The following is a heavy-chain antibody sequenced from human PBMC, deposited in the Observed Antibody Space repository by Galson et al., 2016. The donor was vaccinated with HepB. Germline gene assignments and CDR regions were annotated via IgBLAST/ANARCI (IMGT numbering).Heavy chain of an antibody. CDR2: ISYDGRNI. CDR3: AKGPSGFYLDYHFEQ. V-gene: IGHV3-30*18. CDR1: GFIFSNYG. D-gene: IGHD3-22*01. J-gene: IGHJ4*01. Sequence: SLRLSCAASGFIFSNYGIHWVRQAPGKGLEWVAVISYDGRNIYYADSVKGRFTISRDNSKNTLYLQMCSLRPEDTATYYCAKGPSGFYLDYHFEQWGQGILVIVSS.